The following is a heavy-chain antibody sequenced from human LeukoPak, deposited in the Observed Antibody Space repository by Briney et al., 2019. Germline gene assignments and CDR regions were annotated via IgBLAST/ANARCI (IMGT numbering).Heavy chain of an antibody. CDR2: MYYSGSS. V-gene: IGHV4-39*01. J-gene: IGHJ5*02. D-gene: IGHD5-12*01. CDR3: ARQYSGYLRNWFDP. Sequence: PETLSLTCTVSGGSISSYYWSWIRQPPGKGLEWIGSMYYSGSSYYNPSLKSRVTISVDTSKNQFSLKLSSVTAADTAVYYCARQYSGYLRNWFDPWGQGTLVTVSS. CDR1: GGSISSYY.